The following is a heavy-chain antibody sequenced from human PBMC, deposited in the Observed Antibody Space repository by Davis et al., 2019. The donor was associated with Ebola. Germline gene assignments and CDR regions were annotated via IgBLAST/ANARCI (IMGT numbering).Heavy chain of an antibody. J-gene: IGHJ4*02. D-gene: IGHD5-12*01. CDR3: ARDRGDSGYEY. CDR1: GYTFTSYD. CDR2: IIPIFGTA. V-gene: IGHV1-69*13. Sequence: SVQVSCKASGYTFTSYDINWVRQAPGQGLEWMGGIIPIFGTANYAQKFQGRVTITADETTSTAYMELSSLGSEDTAVYYCARDRGDSGYEYWGQGTLVTVSS.